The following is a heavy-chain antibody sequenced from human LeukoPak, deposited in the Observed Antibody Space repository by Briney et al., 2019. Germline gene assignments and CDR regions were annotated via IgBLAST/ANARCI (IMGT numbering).Heavy chain of an antibody. D-gene: IGHD6-6*01. CDR3: ARDHQVSYFDL. CDR2: ISDDGSNE. CDR1: GLTFSSYS. V-gene: IGHV3-30*04. J-gene: IGHJ4*02. Sequence: PGGSLRLSCAASGLTFSSYSMHWVRQAPGKGLEWVALISDDGSNEQFADSVKGRFTVSRDSSKNTVYLQMNSLRAEDTAMYYCARDHQVSYFDLWGQGTLVTVSS.